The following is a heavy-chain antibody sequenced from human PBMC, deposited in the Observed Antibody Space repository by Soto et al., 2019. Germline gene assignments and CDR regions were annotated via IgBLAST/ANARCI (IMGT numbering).Heavy chain of an antibody. J-gene: IGHJ6*03. D-gene: IGHD3-9*01. CDR3: ARTVLGPDLLADSFVDYYYYMDV. V-gene: IGHV4-59*08. Sequence: KTSETLSLTCTVSVGSISNFYWSWIRQPPGKGLEWIGYVYYTGSTSYNPSLKRRVTFPADSSRGQFSLRLNSVTAADTAVYYCARTVLGPDLLADSFVDYYYYMDVWGQGTTVTVSS. CDR1: VGSISNFY. CDR2: VYYTGST.